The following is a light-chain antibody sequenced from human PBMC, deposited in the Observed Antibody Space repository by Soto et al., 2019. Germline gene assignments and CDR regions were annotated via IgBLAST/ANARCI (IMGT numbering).Light chain of an antibody. J-gene: IGLJ3*02. CDR2: LNSDGSH. CDR3: QTWGTGIWV. Sequence: QPVLTQSPSASASLGASVKLTCTLSSGHSSYAIAWHQQQPEKGPRYLMKLNSDGSHNKGDGIPDRFSGSSSGAKRYLTISSLQSEDEADYYCQTWGTGIWVFGGGTKLTVL. V-gene: IGLV4-69*01. CDR1: SGHSSYA.